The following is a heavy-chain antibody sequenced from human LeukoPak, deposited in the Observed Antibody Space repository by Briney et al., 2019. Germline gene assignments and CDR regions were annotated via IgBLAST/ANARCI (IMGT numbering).Heavy chain of an antibody. J-gene: IGHJ2*01. D-gene: IGHD6-6*01. CDR2: INPNSGGT. Sequence: ASVKVSCKASGYTFTGYYMHWVRQAPGQGLEGMGRINPNSGGTNYAQKFQGRVTMTRDTSISTAYMELSRLRSDDTAVYYCAREYSSSPWYFDVWGRGTLVTVSS. CDR1: GYTFTGYY. CDR3: AREYSSSPWYFDV. V-gene: IGHV1-2*06.